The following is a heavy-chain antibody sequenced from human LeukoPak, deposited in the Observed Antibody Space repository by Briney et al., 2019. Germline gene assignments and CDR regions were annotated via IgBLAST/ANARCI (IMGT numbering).Heavy chain of an antibody. V-gene: IGHV1-2*02. D-gene: IGHD3-3*01. Sequence: ASVKVSCKASGYTFTGYYMHWVRQAPGQGLEWMGWINPNSGGTNYAQKLQGRVTMTTDTSTSTAYMELRSLRSDDTAVYYCARCSARAFWSGYKEHWGQGTLVTVSS. J-gene: IGHJ1*01. CDR1: GYTFTGYY. CDR2: INPNSGGT. CDR3: ARCSARAFWSGYKEH.